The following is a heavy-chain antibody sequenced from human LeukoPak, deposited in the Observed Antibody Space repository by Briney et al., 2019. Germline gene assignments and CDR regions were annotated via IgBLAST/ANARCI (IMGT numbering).Heavy chain of an antibody. Sequence: GESLKISCKGSGYSFTSYWIGWVRQMPGKGLEWMGIIYPGDSDTTYSPSFQGQVTISADKSISTAYLQWSSLRASDTAMYYCARRDRLGYYDSSGYWDAFDIWGQGTMVTVSS. J-gene: IGHJ3*02. V-gene: IGHV5-51*01. CDR2: IYPGDSDT. CDR1: GYSFTSYW. CDR3: ARRDRLGYYDSSGYWDAFDI. D-gene: IGHD3-22*01.